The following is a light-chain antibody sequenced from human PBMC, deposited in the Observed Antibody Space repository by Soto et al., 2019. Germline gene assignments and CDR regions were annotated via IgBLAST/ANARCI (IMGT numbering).Light chain of an antibody. CDR3: MQGTHWPYT. CDR2: QVS. CDR1: QGLLHSNGDTF. Sequence: DVVMTQSPLSLPVTLGQPDSISCRSSQGLLHSNGDTFLSWFQQRPGQSPRSLIYQVSNLDSGVPERFSGTGSGTDFTLTISRVEAEDVGIYYFMQGTHWPYTFGQGTKLEI. J-gene: IGKJ2*01. V-gene: IGKV2-30*02.